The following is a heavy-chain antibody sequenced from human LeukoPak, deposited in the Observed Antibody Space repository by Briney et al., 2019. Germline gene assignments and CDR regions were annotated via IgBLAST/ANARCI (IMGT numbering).Heavy chain of an antibody. CDR3: AREKGGKRFDL. Sequence: SETLSLTCSVSGDSITTYYWTWLRQSPGKGLEWIGYVYYNANTNYNPSLKSRVTISVDTSKNQFFLRLTSVTAADTAVYYCAREKGGKRFDLWDQGTLVMVSS. J-gene: IGHJ5*02. V-gene: IGHV4-59*01. CDR1: GDSITTYY. CDR2: VYYNANT. D-gene: IGHD1-26*01.